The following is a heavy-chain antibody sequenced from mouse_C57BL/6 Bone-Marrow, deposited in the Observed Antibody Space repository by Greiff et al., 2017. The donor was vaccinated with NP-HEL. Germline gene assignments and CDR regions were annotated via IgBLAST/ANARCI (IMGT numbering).Heavy chain of an antibody. V-gene: IGHV1-50*01. CDR2: IDPSDSYT. Sequence: QVQLQQPGAELVKPGASVKLSCKASSYTFTSYWMQWVKQRPGQGLEWIGEIDPSDSYTNYNQKFKGKATLTVDTSSSTAYMQLSSLTSEDSAVYYCARSPYFGSSYMGYFDVWGTGTTVTVSS. J-gene: IGHJ1*03. CDR1: SYTFTSYW. CDR3: ARSPYFGSSYMGYFDV. D-gene: IGHD1-1*01.